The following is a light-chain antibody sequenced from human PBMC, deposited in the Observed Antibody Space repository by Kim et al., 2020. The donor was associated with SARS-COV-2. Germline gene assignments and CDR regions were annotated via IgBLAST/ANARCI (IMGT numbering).Light chain of an antibody. V-gene: IGLV6-57*03. CDR1: RGSIDDNY. J-gene: IGLJ2*01. Sequence: GKTVTTAGTRSRGSIDDNYGQWYQQRPGGVPTTVIYEDDQRPSGVSDRFSGSIDNSSNSASLTISGLRTEDEADYYCQSYNRDNVLFGGGTQLTVL. CDR2: EDD. CDR3: QSYNRDNVL.